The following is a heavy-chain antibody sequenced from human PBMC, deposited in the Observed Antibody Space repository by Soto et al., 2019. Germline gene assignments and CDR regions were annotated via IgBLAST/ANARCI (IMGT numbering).Heavy chain of an antibody. J-gene: IGHJ3*02. CDR2: IYPGDSDT. V-gene: IGHV5-51*01. CDR1: GYSFTSYW. CDR3: ASLGYCSGCSCYSWAFDI. Sequence: GESLKISCKGSGYSFTSYWIGWVRQMPGKGLEWMGIIYPGDSDTRYSPSFQGQVTISADKSISTAYLQWSSLKASDTAMYYCASLGYCSGCSCYSWAFDIWGQGTMVTVSS. D-gene: IGHD2-15*01.